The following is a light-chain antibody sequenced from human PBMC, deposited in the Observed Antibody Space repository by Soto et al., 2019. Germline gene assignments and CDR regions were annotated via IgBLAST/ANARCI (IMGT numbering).Light chain of an antibody. Sequence: EIVLTQSPGTLSLSPGETATLSCRASQTIGSTCLAWYQQKPGQAPRLLIFATSSRATGIPDRFSGSGSGTDFTLTISRLEPEDFAVYYCQQYDSWTFGQGTKVDIK. CDR2: ATS. J-gene: IGKJ1*01. V-gene: IGKV3-20*01. CDR1: QTIGSTC. CDR3: QQYDSWT.